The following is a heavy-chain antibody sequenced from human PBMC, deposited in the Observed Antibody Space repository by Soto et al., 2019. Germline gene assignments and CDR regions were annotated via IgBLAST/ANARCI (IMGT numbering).Heavy chain of an antibody. CDR2: ISSSSSYI. J-gene: IGHJ4*02. V-gene: IGHV3-21*01. D-gene: IGHD3-10*01. CDR3: RRELTMVRDDY. CDR1: GFTFSSYS. Sequence: PGGSLRLSCAASGFTFSSYSMNWVRQAPGKGLEWVSSISSSSSYIYYADSVKGRFTISRDNAKNSLYLQMNSVRAEDTAVCYWRRELTMVRDDYWGQGTLVTVSS.